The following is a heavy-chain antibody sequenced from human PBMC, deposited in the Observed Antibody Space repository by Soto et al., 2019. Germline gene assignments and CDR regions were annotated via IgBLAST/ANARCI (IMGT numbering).Heavy chain of an antibody. CDR2: IHYSGNT. D-gene: IGHD6-19*01. CDR1: GGSISSRNYY. Sequence: QLQLQESGPGLVKPSETLSLTCTVSGGSISSRNYYWGWIRQPPGKRLEWIGSIHYSGNTYYNPSLKSRVTISVDTSKNQFSLKLTSVTAADTAMYYCARSEAVPGPWDYWGQGPLVTVSS. J-gene: IGHJ4*02. CDR3: ARSEAVPGPWDY. V-gene: IGHV4-39*01.